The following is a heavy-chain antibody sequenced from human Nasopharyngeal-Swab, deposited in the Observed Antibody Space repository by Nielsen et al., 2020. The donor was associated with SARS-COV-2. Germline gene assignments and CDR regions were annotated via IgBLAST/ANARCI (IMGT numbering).Heavy chain of an antibody. CDR1: GGSFSGYY. Sequence: SETLSLTCAVYGGSFSGYYWSWIRQPPGKGLEWIGEINHSGSTNYNPSLKSRVTISVDTSKNQFSLKLSSVTAADTAVYYCAKGLIWFGELFDPWGQGTLVTVSS. CDR3: AKGLIWFGELFDP. J-gene: IGHJ5*02. V-gene: IGHV4-34*01. D-gene: IGHD3-10*01. CDR2: INHSGST.